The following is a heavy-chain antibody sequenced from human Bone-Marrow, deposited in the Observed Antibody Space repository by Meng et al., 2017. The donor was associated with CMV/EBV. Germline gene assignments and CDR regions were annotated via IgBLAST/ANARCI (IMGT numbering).Heavy chain of an antibody. CDR3: ARDWRIAAPREGFNYYGMDV. J-gene: IGHJ6*02. D-gene: IGHD6-6*01. V-gene: IGHV3-7*01. Sequence: RGSLRLSCAASGFTFSSYWMSWVRQAPGKGLEWVANIKQDGSEKYYVDSVKGRFTISRDNAKNSLYLQMNSLRAEDTAVYYCARDWRIAAPREGFNYYGMDVWGQGTTVTVSS. CDR2: IKQDGSEK. CDR1: GFTFSSYW.